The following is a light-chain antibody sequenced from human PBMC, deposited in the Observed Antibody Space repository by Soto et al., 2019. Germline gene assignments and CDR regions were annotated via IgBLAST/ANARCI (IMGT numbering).Light chain of an antibody. V-gene: IGLV2-11*01. Sequence: QSALTQPASVSGSPGQSITISCTGTSADIGFYDYVSWYQRHPGKAPKLLIYDVNKRPSGVPDRFSGSKSGNTASLTISGLQAEDAADYYCCSYAGSYTLSVFGGGTKLTVL. J-gene: IGLJ2*01. CDR3: CSYAGSYTLSV. CDR2: DVN. CDR1: SADIGFYDY.